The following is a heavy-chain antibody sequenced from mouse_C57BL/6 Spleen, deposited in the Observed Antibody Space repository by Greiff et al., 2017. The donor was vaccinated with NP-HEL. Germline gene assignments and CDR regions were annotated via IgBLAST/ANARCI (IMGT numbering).Heavy chain of an antibody. J-gene: IGHJ1*03. CDR2: ILPGSGST. CDR1: GYTFTGYW. D-gene: IGHD1-1*01. V-gene: IGHV1-9*01. Sequence: QVQLQQSGAELMKPGASVKLSCKATGYTFTGYWIEWVKQRPGHGLEWIGEILPGSGSTNYNEKFKGKATFTAGTSSNAAYMQHSSLTTEDSAVYYCARGQYYGSSYRYFDVWGTGTTVTVSS. CDR3: ARGQYYGSSYRYFDV.